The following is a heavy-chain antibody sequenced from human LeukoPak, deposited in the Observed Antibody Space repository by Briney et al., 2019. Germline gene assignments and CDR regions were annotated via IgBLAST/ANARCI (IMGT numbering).Heavy chain of an antibody. J-gene: IGHJ4*02. CDR1: GFTFSSYE. Sequence: GGSLRLSCAASGFTFSSYEMNWVRQAPGKGLEWVSYISSSGSTIYYADSVKGRFTISRDNAKNSLFLQMNSLRAEDTAMYYCARRAATERGHSYGLDYWGQGTLVTVSS. CDR3: ARRAATERGHSYGLDY. CDR2: ISSSGSTI. D-gene: IGHD5-18*01. V-gene: IGHV3-48*03.